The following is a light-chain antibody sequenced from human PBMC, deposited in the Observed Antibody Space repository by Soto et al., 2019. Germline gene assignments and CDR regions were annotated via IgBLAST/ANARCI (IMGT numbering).Light chain of an antibody. CDR3: GTWDSSLSAAV. Sequence: QSVLTQPPSVSAAPGQKVTISCSGSSSNIGDNDVSWYQQLPGPAPKLLIYDNNKRPSGIPDRFSGSKSGTSATLGITGLQTGDDADYYCGTWDSSLSAAVFGGGTQLTVL. CDR2: DNN. V-gene: IGLV1-51*01. J-gene: IGLJ7*01. CDR1: SSNIGDND.